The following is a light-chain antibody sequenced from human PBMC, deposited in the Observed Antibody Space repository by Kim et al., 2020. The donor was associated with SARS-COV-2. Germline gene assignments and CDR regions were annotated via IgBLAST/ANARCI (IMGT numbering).Light chain of an antibody. J-gene: IGKJ4*01. V-gene: IGKV3-20*01. CDR1: QSITNH. CDR2: DTS. CDR3: QQYGSWVT. Sequence: LSLSPGESATRSCRASQSITNHLAWYHQTPGQPPRLLIYDTSGRDTGVPDRFSGSGSGTDFTLTISRLEPEDFAVYYCQQYGSWVTFGGGTKLEI.